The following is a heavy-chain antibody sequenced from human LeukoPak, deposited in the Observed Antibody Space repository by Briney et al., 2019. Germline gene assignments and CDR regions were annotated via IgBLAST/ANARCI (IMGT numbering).Heavy chain of an antibody. CDR2: ISYDGSNK. CDR1: GFTFSSYG. J-gene: IGHJ4*02. Sequence: GGSLRLSCAASGFTFSSYGMHWVRQAPGKGLEWVAVISYDGSNKYYADSVKGRFTISRDNSKNTLYLQMNSLRVEDTAIYYCARDQAGSGHYADYWGQGTLVTVSS. V-gene: IGHV3-30*03. CDR3: ARDQAGSGHYADY. D-gene: IGHD3-10*01.